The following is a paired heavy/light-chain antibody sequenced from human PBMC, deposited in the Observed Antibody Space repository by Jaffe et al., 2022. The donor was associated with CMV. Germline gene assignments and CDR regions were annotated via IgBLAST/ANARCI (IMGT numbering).Heavy chain of an antibody. CDR3: ARNTKDDSSGYYRY. Sequence: QVTLKESGPVLVKPTETLTLTCTVSGFSLSNARMGVSWIRQPPGKALEWLAHIFSNDEKSYSTSLKSRLTISKDTSKSQVVLTMTNMDPVDTATYYCARNTKDDSSGYYRYWGQGTLVTVSS. J-gene: IGHJ4*02. CDR1: GFSLSNARMG. V-gene: IGHV2-26*01. D-gene: IGHD3-22*01. CDR2: IFSNDEK.
Light chain of an antibody. V-gene: IGKV3-20*01. CDR2: VTS. CDR3: QYCGSSPPRII. Sequence: EIVLTQSPGLLSLSPGQRASLSCRASQSVGRNNIAWYQQRPGQAPRLLISVTSSRASGVPDRFSGGGFGRDFSLTISRMEPDDVAVYYCQYCGSSPPRIIFGPGTRLEI. J-gene: IGKJ3*01. CDR1: QSVGRNN.